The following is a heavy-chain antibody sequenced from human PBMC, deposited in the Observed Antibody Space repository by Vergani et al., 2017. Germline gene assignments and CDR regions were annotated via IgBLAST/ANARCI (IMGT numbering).Heavy chain of an antibody. J-gene: IGHJ5*02. D-gene: IGHD3-16*01. Sequence: QVQLQESGPGLVKPSETLYLICTVSGYSISSGYYWVWTRQPPGKGLEWIGSIYHSGSAYYNPSLKSLITISVDTSKNQFSLKLSSVTAAYTAVYYCARDSGGDVWGSYEAWFGPWGQGTLGTVSS. CDR3: ARDSGGDVWGSYEAWFGP. CDR2: IYHSGSA. V-gene: IGHV4-38-2*02. CDR1: GYSISSGYY.